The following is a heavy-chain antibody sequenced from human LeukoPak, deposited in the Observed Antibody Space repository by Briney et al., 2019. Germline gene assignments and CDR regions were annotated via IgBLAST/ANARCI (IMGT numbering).Heavy chain of an antibody. J-gene: IGHJ5*02. Sequence: GRSPRLSCTASGFTFGDYAMSWVRQAPGKGLEWVGFIRSKAYGGTTEYAASVKGRFTISRDDSKSIAYLQMNSLKTEDTAVYYCTRDPVYDFWSGYSNWFDPWGQGTLVTVSS. V-gene: IGHV3-49*04. D-gene: IGHD3-3*01. CDR1: GFTFGDYA. CDR2: IRSKAYGGTT. CDR3: TRDPVYDFWSGYSNWFDP.